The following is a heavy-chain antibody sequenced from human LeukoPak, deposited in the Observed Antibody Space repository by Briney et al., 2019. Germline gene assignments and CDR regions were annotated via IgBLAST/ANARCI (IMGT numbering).Heavy chain of an antibody. D-gene: IGHD2-21*02. CDR2: INPSGGST. CDR3: ARATYCSGGDCYPTFDS. J-gene: IGHJ4*02. CDR1: GYTFTSYY. Sequence: ALVKVSCKASGYTFTSYYMHWVRQAPGQGLEWMGIINPSGGSTSYAQKFQGRVTMTRDTSTSTVYMELSSLRSEDTAVYYCARATYCSGGDCYPTFDSWGQGTLVTVSS. V-gene: IGHV1-46*01.